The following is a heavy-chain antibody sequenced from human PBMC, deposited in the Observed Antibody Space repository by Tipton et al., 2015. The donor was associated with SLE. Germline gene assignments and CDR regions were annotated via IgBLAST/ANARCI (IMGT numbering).Heavy chain of an antibody. Sequence: TLSLTCTVSGYSISTGYYWGWIRQPPGKGLEWIGNMYQTGTTDYNPSLKSRVTISIDTSKNQFSLKLSAVTAADTAVYYCARRSVQEAFDIWGQGTMVTASS. D-gene: IGHD1-1*01. CDR2: MYQTGTT. CDR3: ARRSVQEAFDI. V-gene: IGHV4-38-2*02. CDR1: GYSISTGYY. J-gene: IGHJ3*02.